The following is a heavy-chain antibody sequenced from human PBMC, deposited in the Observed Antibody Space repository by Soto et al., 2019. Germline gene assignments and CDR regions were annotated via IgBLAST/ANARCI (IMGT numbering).Heavy chain of an antibody. D-gene: IGHD2-15*01. CDR3: AMVDLYVTPGPQDV. CDR2: INTYNGNT. Sequence: QVQLVQSGAEVKNPGASVKVSCKASGYTFTRYGIGWARQAPGQGLEWMGWINTYNGNTNYAQNVQGRVTLTTDTSTSKANMELRRLRSNNTTIYYCAMVDLYVTPGPQDVWGQGNTVIVSS. CDR1: GYTFTRYG. J-gene: IGHJ6*02. V-gene: IGHV1-18*01.